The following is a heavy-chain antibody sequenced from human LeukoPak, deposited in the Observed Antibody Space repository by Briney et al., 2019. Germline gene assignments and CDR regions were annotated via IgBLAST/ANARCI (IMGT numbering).Heavy chain of an antibody. V-gene: IGHV3-9*01. CDR1: GFNFDDYA. Sequence: GGSLRLSCAPSGFNFDDYAMHGVRQAPGKGLEWVSGISWNSGTIAYADSVKGRFTISRDNAKNSLYLQMNSLRIEDTALYYCAKDQVESGPGGVVYWGQGTLVTVSS. CDR3: AKDQVESGPGGVVY. J-gene: IGHJ4*02. D-gene: IGHD4-23*01. CDR2: ISWNSGTI.